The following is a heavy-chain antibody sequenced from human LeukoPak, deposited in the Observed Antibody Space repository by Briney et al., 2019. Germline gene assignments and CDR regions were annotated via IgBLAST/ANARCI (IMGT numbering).Heavy chain of an antibody. CDR3: ARIPHLRLGELSLFGFDP. CDR2: ISGSGGST. V-gene: IGHV3-23*01. J-gene: IGHJ5*02. CDR1: GFTFSSYG. D-gene: IGHD3-16*02. Sequence: PGGTLRLSCAASGFTFSSYGMSWVRQAPGKGLEWVSAISGSGGSTYYADSVKGRFTISRDNSKNTLYLQMNSLRAEDTAVYYCARIPHLRLGELSLFGFDPWGQGTLVTVSS.